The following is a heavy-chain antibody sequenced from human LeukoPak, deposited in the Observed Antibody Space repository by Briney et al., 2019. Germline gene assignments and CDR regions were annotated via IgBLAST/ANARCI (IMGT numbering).Heavy chain of an antibody. CDR2: IYYSGST. V-gene: IGHV4-59*01. CDR3: ARETRTYGMDV. CDR1: GGSISSYY. J-gene: IGHJ6*02. Sequence: PSETLSLTCTVSGGSISSYYWSWIRQPPGKGLEWIGYIYYSGSTNYNPSLKSRVTISVDTPKNQFSLKLSSVTAADTAVYYCARETRTYGMDVWGQGTTVTVSS.